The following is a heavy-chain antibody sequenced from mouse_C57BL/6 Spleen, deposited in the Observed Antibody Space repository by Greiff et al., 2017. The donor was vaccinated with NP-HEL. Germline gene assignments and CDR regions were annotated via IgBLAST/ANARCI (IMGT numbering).Heavy chain of an antibody. Sequence: EVKLVESEGGLVQPGSSMKLSCTASGFTFSDYYMAWVRQVPEKGLEWVANINYDGSSTYYLDSLKSRFIITRDNAKNILYLQMSSLKSEDTATYYCARLPYDDGDYAMDDWGKGTSVTVSS. CDR1: GFTFSDYY. J-gene: IGHJ4*01. CDR3: ARLPYDDGDYAMDD. V-gene: IGHV5-16*01. D-gene: IGHD2-4*01. CDR2: INYDGSST.